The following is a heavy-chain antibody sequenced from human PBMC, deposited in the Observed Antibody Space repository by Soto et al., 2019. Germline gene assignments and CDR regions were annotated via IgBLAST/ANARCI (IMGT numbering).Heavy chain of an antibody. D-gene: IGHD2-2*01. V-gene: IGHV3-33*01. CDR2: IRYDGVNK. Sequence: GGSLRLSCAASGFSFSSYAMHWVRQAPGKGLEWVAVIRYDGVNKYYADSVKGRFTISRDNSNNTLYVQMNSLKAEDTAVYYCVRDPYLPAAGRLSSLHYWGPGTLVTVSS. CDR1: GFSFSSYA. CDR3: VRDPYLPAAGRLSSLHY. J-gene: IGHJ4*02.